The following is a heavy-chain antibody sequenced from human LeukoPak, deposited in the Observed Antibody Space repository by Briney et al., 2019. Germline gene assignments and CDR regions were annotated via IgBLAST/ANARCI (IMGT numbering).Heavy chain of an antibody. D-gene: IGHD3-10*01. CDR1: GYTFTSYY. Sequence: ASVKVACKASGYTFTSYYMHWVRQAPGQGLEWMGIINPSGGSTSYAQKFQGRVTMTRDTSTSTVYMELSSLRSEDTAVYYCASLLLSGGMDVWGQGTTVTVSS. V-gene: IGHV1-46*01. CDR2: INPSGGST. CDR3: ASLLLSGGMDV. J-gene: IGHJ6*02.